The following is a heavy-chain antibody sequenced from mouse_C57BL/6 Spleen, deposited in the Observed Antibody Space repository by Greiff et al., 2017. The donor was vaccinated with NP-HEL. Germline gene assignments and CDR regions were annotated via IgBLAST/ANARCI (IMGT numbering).Heavy chain of an antibody. CDR2: ISYDGSN. CDR3: ARGGDSWFAY. CDR1: GYSITSGYY. J-gene: IGHJ3*01. V-gene: IGHV3-6*01. D-gene: IGHD3-3*01. Sequence: EVQLVESGPGLVKPSQSLSLSCSVTGYSITSGYYWNWIRQFPGNKLEWMGYISYDGSNNYNPSLKNRISITRDTSKNQLFLKLNSVTTEDTATCDCARGGDSWFAYWGQGTLVTVSA.